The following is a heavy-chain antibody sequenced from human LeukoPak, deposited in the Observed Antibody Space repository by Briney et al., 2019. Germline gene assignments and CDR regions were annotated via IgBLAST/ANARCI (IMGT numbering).Heavy chain of an antibody. V-gene: IGHV4-31*03. CDR3: ARGFNWKYYFDY. CDR1: GGSISSGGYY. Sequence: SETLSLTCTVSGGSISSGGYYWSWIRQHPGKGLEWIGYIYYSGSTNYNPSLKSRVTMSVDTSKNQFSLKLSSVTAADTAVYYCARGFNWKYYFDYWGQGTLVTVSS. D-gene: IGHD1-1*01. CDR2: IYYSGST. J-gene: IGHJ4*02.